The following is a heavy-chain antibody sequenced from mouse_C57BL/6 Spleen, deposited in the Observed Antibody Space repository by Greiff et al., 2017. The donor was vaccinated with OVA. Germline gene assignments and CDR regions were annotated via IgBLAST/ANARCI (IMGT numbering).Heavy chain of an antibody. Sequence: VKLQESGPELVKPGASVKISCKASGYAFSSSWMNWVKQRPGKGLEWIGRIYPGDGDTNYNGKFKGKATLTADKSSSTAYMQLSSLTSEDSAVYFCARSIPWYFDVWGTGTTVTVSS. V-gene: IGHV1-82*01. J-gene: IGHJ1*03. CDR2: IYPGDGDT. CDR3: ARSIPWYFDV. CDR1: GYAFSSSW.